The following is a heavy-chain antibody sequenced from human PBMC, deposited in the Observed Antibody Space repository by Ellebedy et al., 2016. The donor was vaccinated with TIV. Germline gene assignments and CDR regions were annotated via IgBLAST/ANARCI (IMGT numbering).Heavy chain of an antibody. CDR3: AKDFRDSHDAFDI. D-gene: IGHD2-21*02. Sequence: GESLKISXAASGFTFSSYAMSWVRQAPGKGLEWVSAISGSGGSTYYADSVKGRFTISRDNSKNTLYLQMNSLRAEDTAVYYCAKDFRDSHDAFDIWGQGTMVTVSS. V-gene: IGHV3-23*01. J-gene: IGHJ3*02. CDR1: GFTFSSYA. CDR2: ISGSGGST.